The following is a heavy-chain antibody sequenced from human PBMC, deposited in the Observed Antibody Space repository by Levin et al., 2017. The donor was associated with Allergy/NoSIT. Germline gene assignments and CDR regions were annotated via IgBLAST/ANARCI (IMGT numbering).Heavy chain of an antibody. CDR3: AKDVVFGTSSWSLDF. CDR1: VFSFRSFG. CDR2: ISYDESDK. V-gene: IGHV3-30*18. Sequence: PGGSLRLSCAASVFSFRSFGMHWFRQAPGKGLECVAVISYDESDKFYADSVKGRFTISRDNTKNTLYLQMNSLRSEDAAVYYCAKDVVFGTSSWSLDFWGQGTLVTVSS. J-gene: IGHJ4*02. D-gene: IGHD6-13*01.